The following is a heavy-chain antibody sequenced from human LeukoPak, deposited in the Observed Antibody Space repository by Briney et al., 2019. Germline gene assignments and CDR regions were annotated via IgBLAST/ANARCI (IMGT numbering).Heavy chain of an antibody. Sequence: SQTLSLTCTVSGGSISSGGYYWSWIRQHPGKGLEWIGYIYYSGSTYYNPSLKSRVTMSVDTSKNQFSLKLSSVTAADTAVYYCARGGTGYSYGETSYTPTDYWGQGTLVTVSS. D-gene: IGHD5-18*01. CDR3: ARGGTGYSYGETSYTPTDY. CDR2: IYYSGST. V-gene: IGHV4-31*03. J-gene: IGHJ4*02. CDR1: GGSISSGGYY.